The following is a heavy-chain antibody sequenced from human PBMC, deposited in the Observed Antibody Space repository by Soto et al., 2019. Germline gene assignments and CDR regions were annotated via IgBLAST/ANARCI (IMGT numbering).Heavy chain of an antibody. Sequence: GGSLRLSCAASGFTFSSYAMSWVRQAPGKGLEWVSAISGSGGSTYYADSVKGRFTISRDNSKNTLYLQMNSLRAEDTAVYYCDRIFGVVKRAFDGPEDYWGQGTLVTVSS. D-gene: IGHD3-3*01. CDR2: ISGSGGST. CDR3: DRIFGVVKRAFDGPEDY. J-gene: IGHJ4*02. CDR1: GFTFSSYA. V-gene: IGHV3-23*01.